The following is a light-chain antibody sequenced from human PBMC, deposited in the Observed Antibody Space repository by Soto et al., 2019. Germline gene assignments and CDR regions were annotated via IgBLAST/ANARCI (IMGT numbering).Light chain of an antibody. J-gene: IGKJ1*01. CDR1: QSISVW. Sequence: IHMTHSPSSLSASVLYRVTITFLASQSISVWLAWYQQKAGKAPNLLIYNASRLESGVPSRFSGSGSETEFTLTISGLQPGDSATYYCQQYNSYPWTFGQGTKVDIK. CDR3: QQYNSYPWT. V-gene: IGKV1-5*03. CDR2: NAS.